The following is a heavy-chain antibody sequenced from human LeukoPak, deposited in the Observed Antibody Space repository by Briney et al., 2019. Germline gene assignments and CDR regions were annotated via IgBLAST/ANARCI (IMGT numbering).Heavy chain of an antibody. Sequence: GGSLRLSCAASGFMFDDFGMGWVRQAPGRGLEWVAGINWNGGSTTYADSVKGRFTISRDNAKNSLSLEMHSLRVEDTAFYYCARRMGAYCYMDVWGTGTTVTVSS. V-gene: IGHV3-20*04. CDR3: ARRMGAYCYMDV. J-gene: IGHJ6*03. D-gene: IGHD3-16*01. CDR2: INWNGGST. CDR1: GFMFDDFG.